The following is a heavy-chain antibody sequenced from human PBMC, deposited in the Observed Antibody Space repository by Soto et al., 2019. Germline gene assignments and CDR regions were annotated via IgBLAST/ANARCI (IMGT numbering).Heavy chain of an antibody. Sequence: EVQLVESGGGLVQPGRSLRLSCAASGFTFDDYAMHWVRQAPGKGLEWVSGISWNSGSIGYADSVKGRFTISRDNAKNSLYLQMNSLRAEDTALYYCAKDAGYSGYDNFDYWGQGTLVTVSS. D-gene: IGHD5-12*01. CDR1: GFTFDDYA. J-gene: IGHJ4*02. V-gene: IGHV3-9*01. CDR3: AKDAGYSGYDNFDY. CDR2: ISWNSGSI.